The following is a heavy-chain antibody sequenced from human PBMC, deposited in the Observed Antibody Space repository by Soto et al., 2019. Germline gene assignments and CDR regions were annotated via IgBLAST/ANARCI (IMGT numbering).Heavy chain of an antibody. Sequence: GGSLRLSCAASGFTLRRYAMSWVRQAPGKGLEWVSAISGSGGSTYHADSVKGRFTISRDNSKNTLYLQMNSLRAEDTAVYYCAKGIYSLDFWGQGTPVTVSS. CDR2: ISGSGGST. CDR1: GFTLRRYA. J-gene: IGHJ4*02. CDR3: AKGIYSLDF. V-gene: IGHV3-23*01. D-gene: IGHD4-4*01.